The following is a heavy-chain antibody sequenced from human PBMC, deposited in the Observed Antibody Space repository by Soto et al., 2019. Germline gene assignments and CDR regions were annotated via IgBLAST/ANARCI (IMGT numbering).Heavy chain of an antibody. J-gene: IGHJ6*02. CDR2: INPSGGST. CDR3: ARAEVETYSYYGMDV. Sequence: SVKVSCKASGYTFTSYYMHWVRQAPGQGLEWMGIINPSGGSTSYAQKFQGRVTMTRDTSTSTVYMELSSLRSEDTAVYYCARAEVETYSYYGMDVWGQGTTVTVSS. V-gene: IGHV1-46*01. CDR1: GYTFTSYY.